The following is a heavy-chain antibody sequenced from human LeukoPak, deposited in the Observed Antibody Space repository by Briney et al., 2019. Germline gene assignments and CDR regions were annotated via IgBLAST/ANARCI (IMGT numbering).Heavy chain of an antibody. D-gene: IGHD4-17*01. CDR1: GYSISSGYY. J-gene: IGHJ4*02. V-gene: IGHV4-61*01. CDR2: IYYSGST. Sequence: SETLSLTCTVSGYSISSGYYWSWIRQPPGKGLEWIGYIYYSGSTNYNPSLKSRVTISVDTSKNQFSLKLSSVTAADTAVYYCASGGPVTRFDYWGQGTLVTVSS. CDR3: ASGGPVTRFDY.